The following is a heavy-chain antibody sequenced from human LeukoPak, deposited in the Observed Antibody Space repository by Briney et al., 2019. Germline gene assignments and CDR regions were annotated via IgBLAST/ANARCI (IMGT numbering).Heavy chain of an antibody. CDR2: VYPGDSDT. V-gene: IGHV5-51*01. J-gene: IGHJ4*02. CDR3: VRHLSDITSCPNY. D-gene: IGHD2-2*01. CDR1: GYSFTNFW. Sequence: GESLKISCRASGYSFTNFWIGWVRQKPGKGLEWMGIVYPGDSDTRYSPSFQGQVTISADKSTNTAYLQWNSLKASDTAIYYCVRHLSDITSCPNYWGPGTLITVAS.